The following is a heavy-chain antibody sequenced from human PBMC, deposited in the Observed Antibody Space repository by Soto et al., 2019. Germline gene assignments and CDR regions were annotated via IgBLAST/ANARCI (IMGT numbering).Heavy chain of an antibody. CDR3: AKEFEGHSFGEY. D-gene: IGHD5-18*01. CDR2: INGDRT. J-gene: IGHJ4*02. Sequence: EVQLLESGGGSVQPGGSLRLSCVASGFTFSISAMSWVRQAPGKGLEWVSAINGDRTYYADSGKGRFTISRNNSKNTVYLQMNSLRAEDTAVDYCAKEFEGHSFGEYWGQGTLVTVSS. CDR1: GFTFSISA. V-gene: IGHV3-23*01.